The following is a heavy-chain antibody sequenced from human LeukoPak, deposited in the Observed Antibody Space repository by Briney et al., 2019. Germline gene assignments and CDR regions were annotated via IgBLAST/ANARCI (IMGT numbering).Heavy chain of an antibody. CDR3: AKTPPMYSSSPSYFDY. J-gene: IGHJ4*02. CDR2: ISGSGGST. Sequence: KTGGSLRLSCAASGFTFSSYAMSWVRQAPGKGLEWASAISGSGGSTYYADSVKGRFTISRDNSKNTLYLQMNSLRAEDTAVYYCAKTPPMYSSSPSYFDYWGQGTLVTVSS. CDR1: GFTFSSYA. D-gene: IGHD6-6*01. V-gene: IGHV3-23*01.